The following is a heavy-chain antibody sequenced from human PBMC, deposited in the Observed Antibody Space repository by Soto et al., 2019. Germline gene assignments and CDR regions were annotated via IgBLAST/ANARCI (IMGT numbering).Heavy chain of an antibody. Sequence: ASVKVSCKASGYTFTSYYMHWVRQAPGQGLEWMGIINPSGGSTSYAQKFQGRVTMTRDTSTSTVYMELSSLRSDDTAIYYCVRGTRDCSSVSCYTPQGSFYYGMDAWGQGTTVTVSS. V-gene: IGHV1-46*01. CDR3: VRGTRDCSSVSCYTPQGSFYYGMDA. J-gene: IGHJ6*02. CDR1: GYTFTSYY. D-gene: IGHD2-2*02. CDR2: INPSGGST.